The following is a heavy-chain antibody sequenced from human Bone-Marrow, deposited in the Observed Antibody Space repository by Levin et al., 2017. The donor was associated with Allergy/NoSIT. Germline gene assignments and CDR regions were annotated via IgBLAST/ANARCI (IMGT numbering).Heavy chain of an antibody. V-gene: IGHV3-30-3*01. Sequence: GESLKISCAASGFTFSSYAMHWVRQAPGKGLEWVAVISYDGSNKYYADSVKGRFTISRDNSKNTLYLQMNSLRAEDTAVYYCARDRSSSWYRGRGPSRPFDYWGQGTLVTVSS. CDR2: ISYDGSNK. CDR3: ARDRSSSWYRGRGPSRPFDY. CDR1: GFTFSSYA. D-gene: IGHD6-13*01. J-gene: IGHJ4*02.